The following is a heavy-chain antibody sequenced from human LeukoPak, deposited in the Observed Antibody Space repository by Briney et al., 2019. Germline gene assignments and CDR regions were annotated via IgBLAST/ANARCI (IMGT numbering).Heavy chain of an antibody. J-gene: IGHJ4*02. V-gene: IGHV4-4*02. Sequence: SETLSLTCAVSGGSIINSNWWSWVRQPPGKGLEWIGEIYHSGSTNYNPSLKSRVTISVDRSKNQFSLKLSSVTAADTAVYYCARGADSNYDILTGYSRIYFDYWGQGTLVTVSS. CDR2: IYHSGST. D-gene: IGHD3-9*01. CDR3: ARGADSNYDILTGYSRIYFDY. CDR1: GGSIINSNW.